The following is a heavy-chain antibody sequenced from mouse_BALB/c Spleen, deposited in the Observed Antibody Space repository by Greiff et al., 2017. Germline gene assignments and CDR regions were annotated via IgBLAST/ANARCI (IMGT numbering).Heavy chain of an antibody. D-gene: IGHD1-1*01. CDR1: GFSFSSYD. V-gene: IGHV5-6-5*01. Sequence: EVKLVESGGGLVKPGGSLKLSCAASGFSFSSYDMSWVRQTPVKRLEWVASISSGGSTYYPDSVKGRVTISRDNARNILYLQMSSLRSEDTSMYYCARGGITTVVATSTYFDYWGQGTTLTASS. J-gene: IGHJ2*01. CDR3: ARGGITTVVATSTYFDY. CDR2: ISSGGST.